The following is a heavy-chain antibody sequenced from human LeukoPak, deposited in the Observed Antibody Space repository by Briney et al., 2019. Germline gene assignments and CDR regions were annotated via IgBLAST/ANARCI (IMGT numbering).Heavy chain of an antibody. J-gene: IGHJ4*02. CDR2: ISSSGSTI. V-gene: IGHV3-48*03. Sequence: PGGSLRLSCAASGFTFSSYEMNWVRQAPGKGLEWISSISSSGSTIYYADSVKGRFTISRDNAKNLLYLQMNSLRAEDTAVYYCARGGYLITFGGVDCWGQGTLVTVSS. CDR1: GFTFSSYE. D-gene: IGHD3-16*01. CDR3: ARGGYLITFGGVDC.